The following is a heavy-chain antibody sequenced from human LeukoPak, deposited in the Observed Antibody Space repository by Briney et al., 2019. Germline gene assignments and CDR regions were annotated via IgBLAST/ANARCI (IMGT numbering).Heavy chain of an antibody. CDR3: ARGVDTAVVWEYYFDY. D-gene: IGHD5-18*01. J-gene: IGHJ4*02. CDR1: GGSINSYY. Sequence: PSETLSLTCTISGGSINSYYWTWIRQPPGKGLEWIGYIIYSGSTNYNPSLKSRVSLSVDTSKNQFSLKLTSVTAADTAVYYCARGVDTAVVWEYYFDYWGQGTLVTVSS. CDR2: IIYSGST. V-gene: IGHV4-59*01.